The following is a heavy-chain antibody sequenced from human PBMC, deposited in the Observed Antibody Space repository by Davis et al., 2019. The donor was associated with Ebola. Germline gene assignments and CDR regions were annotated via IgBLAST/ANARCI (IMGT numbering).Heavy chain of an antibody. D-gene: IGHD3-10*01. Sequence: PGGSLRLSCAASGFTFSNAWMNWVRQAPGKGLEWVSYISSSSSTIYYADSVKGRFTISRDNAKNSLYLQMNSLRAEDTAVYYCARDMGFREFENNWFDPWGQGTLVTLSS. J-gene: IGHJ5*02. CDR2: ISSSSSTI. V-gene: IGHV3-48*01. CDR1: GFTFSNAW. CDR3: ARDMGFREFENNWFDP.